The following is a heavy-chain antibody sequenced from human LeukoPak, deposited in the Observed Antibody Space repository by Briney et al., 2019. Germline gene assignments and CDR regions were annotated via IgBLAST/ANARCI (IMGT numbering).Heavy chain of an antibody. J-gene: IGHJ4*02. CDR3: ARHNTVAKIFDY. D-gene: IGHD4-23*01. Sequence: GESLKISCKGSGYSFTNYWIGWVRQMPGKGLEWMGIVYPGDSETRYSPSFQGQVTISADKSINTAYLQWCSLKASDTAMYYCARHNTVAKIFDYWGQGTLVTVSS. CDR1: GYSFTNYW. V-gene: IGHV5-51*01. CDR2: VYPGDSET.